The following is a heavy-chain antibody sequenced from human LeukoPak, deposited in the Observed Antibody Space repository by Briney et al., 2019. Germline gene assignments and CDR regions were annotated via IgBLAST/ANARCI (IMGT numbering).Heavy chain of an antibody. CDR2: IYSSGST. D-gene: IGHD6-19*01. CDR3: ARVRNLNSVAGTVDY. CDR1: GFTVSNSY. Sequence: GGSLRLSCAASGFTVSNSYMSWVRQAPGEGLEWVAVIYSSGSTYYADSVQGRFSISRDNSKNTLYLQMNSLRAEDTAVYFCARVRNLNSVAGTVDYWGQGTQVTVSS. V-gene: IGHV3-53*01. J-gene: IGHJ4*02.